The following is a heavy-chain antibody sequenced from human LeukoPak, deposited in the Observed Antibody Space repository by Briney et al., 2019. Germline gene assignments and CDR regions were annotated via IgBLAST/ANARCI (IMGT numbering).Heavy chain of an antibody. J-gene: IGHJ4*02. V-gene: IGHV4-34*01. CDR3: ARGGNIVATIPFYYFDC. D-gene: IGHD5-12*01. CDR2: INHSGST. Sequence: PSETLSLTCAVYGGSFSGYYWSWIRQPPGKGLEWIGEINHSGSTNYNPSLKSRVTISVDTSKNQFSLKLSSVTAADTAVYYCARGGNIVATIPFYYFDCWGQGTLVTVSS. CDR1: GGSFSGYY.